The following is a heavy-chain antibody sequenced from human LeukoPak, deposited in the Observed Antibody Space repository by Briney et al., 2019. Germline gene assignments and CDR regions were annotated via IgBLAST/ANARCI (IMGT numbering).Heavy chain of an antibody. D-gene: IGHD3-16*01. Sequence: KPSETLSLTCTVSGGSISSSSYYWGWIRQPQGKGLEWIGSIYYSGSTYYNPSHKSRCTISVDTAKNTFTLKLSSVPAADTAVYYCAEEGGDYWGQGTLVTVSS. CDR2: IYYSGST. J-gene: IGHJ4*02. V-gene: IGHV4-39*01. CDR3: AEEGGDY. CDR1: GGSISSSSYY.